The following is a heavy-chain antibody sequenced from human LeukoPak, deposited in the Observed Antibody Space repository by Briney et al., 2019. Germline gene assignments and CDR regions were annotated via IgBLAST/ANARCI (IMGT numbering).Heavy chain of an antibody. V-gene: IGHV4-4*07. J-gene: IGHJ6*02. CDR3: ARVSPIAVAGSSYYYAMDV. Sequence: KSSETLSLTCTVSSGSITNDYWTWIRQPAGKGLEWIGRIYSSGTTTYNPSLKSRVAMSVDTSRNQFSLKLSSVTAADTAVYYCARVSPIAVAGSSYYYAMDVWGQGTTVTVSS. CDR1: SGSITNDY. CDR2: IYSSGTT. D-gene: IGHD6-19*01.